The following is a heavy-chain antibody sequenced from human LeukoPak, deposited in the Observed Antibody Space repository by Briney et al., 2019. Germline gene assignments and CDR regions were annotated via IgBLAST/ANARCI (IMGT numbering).Heavy chain of an antibody. Sequence: SVKVSCKASGDTFSSYAISWVRQAPGQGLEWMGGIVPIFGTANYAHKFQARITITADESTSTAYMELSSLRSEDTAVYYCARDYDTDIAMIHWGQGTLVTVSS. D-gene: IGHD5-18*01. CDR3: ARDYDTDIAMIH. CDR2: IVPIFGTA. CDR1: GDTFSSYA. V-gene: IGHV1-69*01. J-gene: IGHJ4*02.